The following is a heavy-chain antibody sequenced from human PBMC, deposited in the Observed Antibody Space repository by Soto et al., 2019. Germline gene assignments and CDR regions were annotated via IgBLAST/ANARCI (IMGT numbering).Heavy chain of an antibody. CDR3: ARGGMVIIPTATAFDY. Sequence: NPSETLSLTCTVSGGSISTYYWSWIRQPAGKGLEWIGRIYASGSTNHNPSLKSRVTMSVATSKNQFSLKLSSVTAADTAVYYCARGGMVIIPTATAFDYWGQGTLVTVSS. V-gene: IGHV4-4*07. J-gene: IGHJ4*02. CDR2: IYASGST. D-gene: IGHD2-2*01. CDR1: GGSISTYY.